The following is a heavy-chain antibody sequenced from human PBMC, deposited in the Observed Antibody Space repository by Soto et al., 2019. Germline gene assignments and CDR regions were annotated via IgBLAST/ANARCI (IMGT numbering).Heavy chain of an antibody. CDR1: GFTFSNYA. CDR2: ISNDGSNP. J-gene: IGHJ4*02. CDR3: ARTGYDSSGYFVEYYFDY. D-gene: IGHD3-22*01. V-gene: IGHV3-30-3*01. Sequence: QVQLVESGGGVVQPERSQRLSCAASGFTFSNYAMHWVRQARGTGLEWVAVISNDGSNPYYADSVKGRFTISRDNSKNTLYLQMNSLRPEDTAVYYCARTGYDSSGYFVEYYFDYWGQGTLVTVSS.